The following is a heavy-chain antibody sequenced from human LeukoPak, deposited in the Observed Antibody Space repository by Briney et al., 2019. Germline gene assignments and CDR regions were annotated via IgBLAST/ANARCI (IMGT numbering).Heavy chain of an antibody. CDR3: VVYKYILSWSAFDF. CDR1: GFTFSSYS. V-gene: IGHV3-7*01. Sequence: GGSLRLSCAASGFTFSSYSMNWVRQAPGKGLEWVADIRQDGSDKYYVDSVKGRFIISRDNAKKSVSLHMNNLRVEDTAVYYCVVYKYILSWSAFDFWGRGTMVTVSS. CDR2: IRQDGSDK. J-gene: IGHJ3*01. D-gene: IGHD6-13*01.